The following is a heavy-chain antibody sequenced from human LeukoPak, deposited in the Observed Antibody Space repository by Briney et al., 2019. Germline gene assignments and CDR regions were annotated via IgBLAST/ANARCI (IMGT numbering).Heavy chain of an antibody. CDR1: GYTFTGYY. CDR3: ARVRNNWNYYFDY. V-gene: IGHV1-2*02. D-gene: IGHD1-7*01. J-gene: IGHJ4*02. Sequence: ASVKVSCKASGYTFTGYYMHWVRQAPGQGLEWMGWINPNSGGTNYAQKFQGRDTMTRDTSISTAYMELSRLRSDDTAVYYCARVRNNWNYYFDYWGQGTLVTVSS. CDR2: INPNSGGT.